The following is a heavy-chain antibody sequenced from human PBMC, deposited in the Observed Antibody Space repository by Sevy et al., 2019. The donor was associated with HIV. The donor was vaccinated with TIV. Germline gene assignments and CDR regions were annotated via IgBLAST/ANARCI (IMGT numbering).Heavy chain of an antibody. D-gene: IGHD5-18*01. J-gene: IGHJ5*02. Sequence: GGSLRLSCAASGFTFSDYYMSWIRQAPGKGLEWVSYISSSGSTIYYADSVKGRFTISRDNAKNSLYLQMNSLRAEDTAEYYCARDLSKFGYTAMLQEVWFDPWGQGTLVTVSS. CDR2: ISSSGSTI. CDR3: ARDLSKFGYTAMLQEVWFDP. CDR1: GFTFSDYY. V-gene: IGHV3-11*01.